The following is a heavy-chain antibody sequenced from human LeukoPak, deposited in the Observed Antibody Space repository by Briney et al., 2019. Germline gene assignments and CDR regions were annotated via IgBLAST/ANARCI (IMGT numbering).Heavy chain of an antibody. CDR1: GFTLSSYA. V-gene: IGHV3-30*04. J-gene: IGHJ4*02. Sequence: PGGSLRLSCAASGFTLSSYALHWVRQAPGKGLEWVAVISYDGRNKYYADSAKGRFTISRDNSKNTLYLQMNSRRPEDTAVYYCARADPIYYDFWSGPYYFDYWGQGTLVTVSS. D-gene: IGHD3-3*01. CDR2: ISYDGRNK. CDR3: ARADPIYYDFWSGPYYFDY.